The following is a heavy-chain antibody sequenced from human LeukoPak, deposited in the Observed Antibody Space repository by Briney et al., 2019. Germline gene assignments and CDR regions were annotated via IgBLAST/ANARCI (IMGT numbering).Heavy chain of an antibody. V-gene: IGHV4-39*07. J-gene: IGHJ3*02. CDR3: ARDPRRAAFDI. CDR2: IYYSGST. Sequence: GSLRLSCAASGFTVSSNYMSWVRQPPGKGLEWIGSIYYSGSTYYNPSLKSRVTISVDTSKNQFSLKLSSVTAADTAVYYCARDPRRAAFDIWGQGTMVTVSS. CDR1: GFTVSSNY.